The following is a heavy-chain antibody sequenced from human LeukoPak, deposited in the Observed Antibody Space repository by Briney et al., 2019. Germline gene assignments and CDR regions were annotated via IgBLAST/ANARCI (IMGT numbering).Heavy chain of an antibody. Sequence: GGSLRLSCAASGFLFNDYGMHWVRQAPGKGLEWVGFIEADGSSQYYLDSVKGRFTISRDNSKNTLFLQMNSLRPEDTAIYYCAKELIRSVVISGTSYFHYWGQGTLVSVSS. CDR3: AKELIRSVVISGTSYFHY. CDR1: GFLFNDYG. V-gene: IGHV3-30*02. CDR2: IEADGSSQ. D-gene: IGHD2-15*01. J-gene: IGHJ4*02.